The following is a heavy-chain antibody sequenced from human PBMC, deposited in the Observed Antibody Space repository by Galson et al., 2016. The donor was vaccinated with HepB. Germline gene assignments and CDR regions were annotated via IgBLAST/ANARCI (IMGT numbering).Heavy chain of an antibody. D-gene: IGHD2-2*01. CDR1: GAFISSANW. Sequence: SETLSLTCAVSGAFISSANWWSWVRQSPEKGLEWIGEIYHSGTTNYNPSLRTRVTMSVDKSKNQFSLKLYSVTAADTAVYYCARDLGTCSSTSCYLHPWSQGTLVTVSS. CDR3: ARDLGTCSSTSCYLHP. J-gene: IGHJ5*02. CDR2: IYHSGTT. V-gene: IGHV4-4*02.